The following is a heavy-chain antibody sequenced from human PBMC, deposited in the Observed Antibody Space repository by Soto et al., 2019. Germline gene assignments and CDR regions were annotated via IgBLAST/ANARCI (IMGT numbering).Heavy chain of an antibody. CDR3: ARDSRVVVPAASSVYYYGMDV. D-gene: IGHD2-2*01. CDR1: GYTFTSYA. V-gene: IGHV1-3*01. CDR2: INAGNGNT. Sequence: ASVKVSCKASGYTFTSYAMHWVRQAPGQRLEWMGWINAGNGNTKYSQKFQGRVTITRDTSASTAYMGLSSLRSEDTAVYYCARDSRVVVPAASSVYYYGMDVWGQGTTVTVSS. J-gene: IGHJ6*02.